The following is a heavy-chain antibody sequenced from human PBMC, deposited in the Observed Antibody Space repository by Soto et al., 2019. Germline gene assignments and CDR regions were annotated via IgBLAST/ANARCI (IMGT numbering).Heavy chain of an antibody. CDR2: IKEDGSEK. V-gene: IGHV3-7*03. Sequence: EVQLVESGGGLVQPGESLRLSCAASGFTFSNSWMSWVRQAPGKGLEWVANIKEDGSEKDYVDPVKGRFTITRDNAKNSLYRQMNHLRAEATAVYFCTRKRFGMDVWGQGTTVTVSS. J-gene: IGHJ6*02. CDR1: GFTFSNSW. CDR3: TRKRFGMDV.